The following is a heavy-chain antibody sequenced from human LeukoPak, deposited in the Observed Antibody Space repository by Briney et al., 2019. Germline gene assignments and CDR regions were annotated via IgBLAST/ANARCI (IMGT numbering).Heavy chain of an antibody. V-gene: IGHV3-33*01. CDR3: AREFFGSGSYPDY. J-gene: IGHJ4*02. Sequence: PGGSLRLSCEASGFAFNTYAMHWVRQAPGKGLEWVTLIWHDGSHKFYIDSVRGRFTIARVNSKNTVYLQINGLRAGDTVVYYCAREFFGSGSYPDYRGQGTLVAVSS. D-gene: IGHD3-10*01. CDR2: IWHDGSHK. CDR1: GFAFNTYA.